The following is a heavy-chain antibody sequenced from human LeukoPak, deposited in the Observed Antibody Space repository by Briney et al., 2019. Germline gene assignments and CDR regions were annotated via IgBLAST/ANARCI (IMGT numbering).Heavy chain of an antibody. J-gene: IGHJ4*02. D-gene: IGHD1-14*01. CDR3: VRMTGTILDS. CDR2: IFSDDEK. Sequence: SGPTLVNPTETLTLTCIVSGFPLSTARMGVSWIRQPPGKALEWLAHIFSDDEKFFSHSLKSRLTVSKDTSKSQVTLVVTNMDPVDTATYYCVRMTGTILDSWGQGTLVTVSS. CDR1: GFPLSTARMG. V-gene: IGHV2-26*01.